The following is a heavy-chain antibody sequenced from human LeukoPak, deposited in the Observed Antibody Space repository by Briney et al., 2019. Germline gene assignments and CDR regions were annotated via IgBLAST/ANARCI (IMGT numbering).Heavy chain of an antibody. D-gene: IGHD3-22*01. CDR2: IYYSGST. CDR1: GGSISSGGYY. J-gene: IGHJ4*02. V-gene: IGHV4-31*03. Sequence: SETLSLTCTVSGGSISSGGYYWSWIRQHPGKGLEWIGYIYYSGSTYYNPSLKSRVTISVDTSKNQFSLKLSSVTAADTAVYYCARTKRLGRCYYDSSALPDYWGQGTLVTVTS. CDR3: ARTKRLGRCYYDSSALPDY.